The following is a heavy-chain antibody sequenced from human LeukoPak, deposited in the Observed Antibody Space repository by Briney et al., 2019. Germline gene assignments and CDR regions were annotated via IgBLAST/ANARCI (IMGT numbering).Heavy chain of an antibody. V-gene: IGHV3-23*01. CDR2: IGGSGGGT. Sequence: GGSLRLSCAASGFTFSTYAMSWVRQAPGKGLEWVSTIGGSGGGTYYAESVKGRFIISRDNSKNTLYLQMNSLRAEDTAVYYCARDDDLDYWGQGTLVTVSS. CDR3: ARDDDLDY. CDR1: GFTFSTYA. J-gene: IGHJ4*02.